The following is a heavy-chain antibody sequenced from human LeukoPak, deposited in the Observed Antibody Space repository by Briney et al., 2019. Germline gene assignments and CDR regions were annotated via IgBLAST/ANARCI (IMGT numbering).Heavy chain of an antibody. CDR3: ARWRHSSGYYYDD. CDR2: VSSNGGST. D-gene: IGHD3-22*01. CDR1: GFTFSSYT. Sequence: GGSLRLSCAASGFTFSSYTMHWVRQAPGKGLEYVSAVSSNGGSTYYANSVKGRFTISRDNSKNTLYLQMGSLRAEDMAVYYCARWRHSSGYYYDDWGQGTLVTVSS. J-gene: IGHJ4*02. V-gene: IGHV3-64*01.